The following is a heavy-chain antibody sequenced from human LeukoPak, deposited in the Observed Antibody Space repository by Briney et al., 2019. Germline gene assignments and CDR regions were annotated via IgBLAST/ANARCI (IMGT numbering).Heavy chain of an antibody. Sequence: GASVKVSCKASGYTFTSYDINWVRQATGQGLEWMGWMNPNSGNTGYAQKFQGRVTMTRSTSISTAYMELSSLRSEDTAVYYCARVNVLRYFDWPRGAFDIWGQGTMVTVSS. CDR2: MNPNSGNT. V-gene: IGHV1-8*01. CDR1: GYTFTSYD. CDR3: ARVNVLRYFDWPRGAFDI. D-gene: IGHD3-9*01. J-gene: IGHJ3*02.